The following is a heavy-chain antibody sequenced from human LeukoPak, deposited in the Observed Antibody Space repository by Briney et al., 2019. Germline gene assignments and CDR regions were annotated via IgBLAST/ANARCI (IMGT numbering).Heavy chain of an antibody. Sequence: GGSLRLSCAASGFTFSSYEMNWVRQAPGKGLEWVSYISSSGSTIYYADSVKGRFTISRDNAKNSLYLQMNSLRAEDTAVYYCARDPGEKKLDFDYWGQGTLVTVSS. V-gene: IGHV3-48*03. CDR3: ARDPGEKKLDFDY. CDR2: ISSSGSTI. CDR1: GFTFSSYE. J-gene: IGHJ4*02. D-gene: IGHD4-17*01.